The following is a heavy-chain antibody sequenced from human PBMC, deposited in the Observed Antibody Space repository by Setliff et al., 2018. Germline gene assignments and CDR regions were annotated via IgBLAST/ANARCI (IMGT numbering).Heavy chain of an antibody. CDR2: IYHSGST. J-gene: IGHJ5*02. V-gene: IGHV4-38-2*01. CDR3: ARIPTSGWFDP. D-gene: IGHD3-10*01. Sequence: KPSETLSLTCAVSGYSISSGYYWGWIRQPPGKGLEWIGSIYHSGSTYYNPSLKSRVTISVDTSKNQFSLKLSSVTAADTAVYYCARIPTSGWFDPWGQGTLVTVS. CDR1: GYSISSGYY.